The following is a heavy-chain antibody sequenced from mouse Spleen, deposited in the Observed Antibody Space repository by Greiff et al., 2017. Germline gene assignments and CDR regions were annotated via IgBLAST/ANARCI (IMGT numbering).Heavy chain of an antibody. J-gene: IGHJ1*01. CDR1: GYTFTDYY. V-gene: IGHV1-26*01. D-gene: IGHD2-12*01. CDR2: INPNNGGT. Sequence: VQLQQSGPELVKPGASVKISCKASGYTFTDYYMNWVKQSHGKSLEWIGDINPNNGGTSYNQKFKGKATLTVDKSSSTAYMELRSLTSEDSAVYYCALYSRYWYFDVWGAGTTVTVSS. CDR3: ALYSRYWYFDV.